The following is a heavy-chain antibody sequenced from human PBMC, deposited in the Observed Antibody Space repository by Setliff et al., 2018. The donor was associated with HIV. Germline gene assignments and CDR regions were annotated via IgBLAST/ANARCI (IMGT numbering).Heavy chain of an antibody. J-gene: IGHJ5*02. V-gene: IGHV4-34*01. Sequence: PSETLSLTCSVSDDSFSSHFWSWIRQPPGKGLEWIGEINHRGSTIYNPSLKSRVSISVDTSKKQFSLELDSVTAADTAVYYCARAGIPPLGARRWFDPWGQGTLVTVSS. CDR3: ARAGIPPLGARRWFDP. CDR1: DDSFSSHF. CDR2: INHRGST. D-gene: IGHD3-16*01.